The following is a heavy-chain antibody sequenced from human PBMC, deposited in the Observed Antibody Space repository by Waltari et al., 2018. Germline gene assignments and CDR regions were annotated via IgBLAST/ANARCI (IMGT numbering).Heavy chain of an antibody. D-gene: IGHD6-19*01. Sequence: QVQLVQSGSEVKKPGASVKLSCKASGYTFILYYMHWVRQAPGQGLEWMGIINPTGGSTSYAQNFQGRVTMTRDTSTSTVYMDLSSVRSDDTAVYYCARGGRGWYDWFDPWGQGTLVTVSS. CDR3: ARGGRGWYDWFDP. V-gene: IGHV1-46*01. CDR2: INPTGGST. J-gene: IGHJ5*02. CDR1: GYTFILYY.